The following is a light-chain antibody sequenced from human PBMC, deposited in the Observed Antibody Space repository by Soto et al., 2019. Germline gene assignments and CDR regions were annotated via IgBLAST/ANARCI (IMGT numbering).Light chain of an antibody. V-gene: IGKV3-11*01. Sequence: EIVMTQSPVTLSVSPGERATLSCRASQSVTSYLAWYQQRPGQAPRLLINDASRRATGIPDRFSGSGSGADFTLTISSLEPEDFAVYYCQQRVFGPGTKVDIK. J-gene: IGKJ3*01. CDR3: QQRV. CDR1: QSVTSY. CDR2: DAS.